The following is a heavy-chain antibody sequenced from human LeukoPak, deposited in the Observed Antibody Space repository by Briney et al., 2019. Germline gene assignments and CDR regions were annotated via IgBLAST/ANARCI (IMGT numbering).Heavy chain of an antibody. V-gene: IGHV1-24*01. J-gene: IGHJ4*02. CDR1: GYTLTELS. CDR2: FDPEDGET. CDR3: ATHGSVWGSYRWVDH. Sequence: ASVKVSCKVSGYTLTELSMHWVRQAPGKGLEWMGGFDPEDGETIYAQKFQGRVTMTEDTSTDTVYMELSSLRSEDTAVYYCATHGSVWGSYRWVDHWGQGTLVTVSS. D-gene: IGHD3-16*01.